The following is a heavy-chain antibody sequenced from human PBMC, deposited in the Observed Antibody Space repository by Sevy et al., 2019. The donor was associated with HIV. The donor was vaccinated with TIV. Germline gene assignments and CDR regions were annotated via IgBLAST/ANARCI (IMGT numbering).Heavy chain of an antibody. Sequence: GVSLRLSCAASGFTFSSYAMSWVRQAPGKGLEWVSAISGSGGSTYYADSVKGRFTISRDNSKNTLYLQMNSLRAEDTAVYYCAKGRFEGAYCSGGSCYSEPNYYYYGMDVWGQGTTVTVSS. CDR2: ISGSGGST. D-gene: IGHD2-15*01. V-gene: IGHV3-23*01. CDR1: GFTFSSYA. CDR3: AKGRFEGAYCSGGSCYSEPNYYYYGMDV. J-gene: IGHJ6*02.